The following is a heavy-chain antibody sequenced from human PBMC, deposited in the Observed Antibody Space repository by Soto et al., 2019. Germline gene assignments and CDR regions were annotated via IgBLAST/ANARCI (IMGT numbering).Heavy chain of an antibody. Sequence: GESLKISCKGSGYSFTSYWIGWVRQMPGKGLEWMGIIYPGDSDTRYSPSFQGQVTISADKSIGTAYLQWSSLKASDTAMYYCARSIAAAGTGLFDYWGQGTLITVSS. CDR3: ARSIAAAGTGLFDY. D-gene: IGHD6-13*01. J-gene: IGHJ4*02. CDR2: IYPGDSDT. V-gene: IGHV5-51*01. CDR1: GYSFTSYW.